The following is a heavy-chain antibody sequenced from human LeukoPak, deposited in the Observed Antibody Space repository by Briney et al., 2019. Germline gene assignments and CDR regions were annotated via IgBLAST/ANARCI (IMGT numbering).Heavy chain of an antibody. CDR3: ARALGDYYGRERDAFDI. V-gene: IGHV4-38-2*02. J-gene: IGHJ3*02. CDR2: IYHSGST. CDR1: GYSISRGYY. D-gene: IGHD3-10*01. Sequence: SETLSLTCTVSGYSISRGYYWGWIRQPPGKGLEWIGSIYHSGSTYYNPSLKSRVTISVDTSKNQFSLKLSSVTAADTAVYYCARALGDYYGRERDAFDIWGQGTMVTVSS.